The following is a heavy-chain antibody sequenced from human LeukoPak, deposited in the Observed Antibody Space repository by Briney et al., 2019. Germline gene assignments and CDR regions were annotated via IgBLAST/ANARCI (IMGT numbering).Heavy chain of an antibody. CDR2: IYYSGST. J-gene: IGHJ4*02. CDR1: GGSLSSSSYY. CDR3: ARNLIAAAGRVFDY. D-gene: IGHD6-13*01. V-gene: IGHV4-39*01. Sequence: PSETLSLTCTVSGGSLSSSSYYWGWIRQPPGKGLEWIGSIYYSGSTYYNPSLKSRVTISVDTSKNQFSLKLSSVTAADTAVYYCARNLIAAAGRVFDYWGQGTLVTVSS.